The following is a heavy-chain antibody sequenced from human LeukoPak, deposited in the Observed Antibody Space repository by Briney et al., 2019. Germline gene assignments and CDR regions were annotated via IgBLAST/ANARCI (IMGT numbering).Heavy chain of an antibody. CDR3: ASGYSSDYGGNVY. Sequence: SGGSLRLSCAASGFTFSSYGMHWVRQAPGKGLEWVAFIRYDGSNKYYADSVKGRFTISRDNSKNTLYLQMNSLSTEDTAVYYCASGYSSDYGGNVYWGRGTLVTVSS. CDR2: IRYDGSNK. CDR1: GFTFSSYG. J-gene: IGHJ4*02. D-gene: IGHD4-23*01. V-gene: IGHV3-30*02.